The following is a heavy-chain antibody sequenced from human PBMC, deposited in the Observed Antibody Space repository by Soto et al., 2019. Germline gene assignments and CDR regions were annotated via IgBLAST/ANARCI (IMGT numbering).Heavy chain of an antibody. J-gene: IGHJ6*03. V-gene: IGHV3-48*04. CDR3: ALGVVPAARYYYYYYMDV. CDR2: ISSDSRTI. CDR1: GFSLSDYA. D-gene: IGHD2-2*01. Sequence: GGSLRLSCVASGFSLSDYAVNWVRQAPGKGLEWVSFISSDSRTIYYADSVEGRFTVSRDNARNSVSLQMNSLRAEDTAVYYFALGVVPAARYYYYYYMDVWGKGTTVTVSS.